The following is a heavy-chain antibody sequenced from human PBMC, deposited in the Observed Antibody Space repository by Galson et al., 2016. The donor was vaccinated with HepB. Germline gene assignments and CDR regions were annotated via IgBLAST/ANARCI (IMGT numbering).Heavy chain of an antibody. J-gene: IGHJ5*02. V-gene: IGHV3-15*01. D-gene: IGHD3-3*01. Sequence: SLRLSCAASGFTFTNAWMSWVRQAPGKGLEWVGRITRQTDGGRTDYAAPVKGRFTISRDDSRKTVFLHMNDLEIKYKGVYYCTTLTIFGVVAYLETWGQGTLVAVSS. CDR2: ITRQTDGGRT. CDR3: TTLTIFGVVAYLET. CDR1: GFTFTNAW.